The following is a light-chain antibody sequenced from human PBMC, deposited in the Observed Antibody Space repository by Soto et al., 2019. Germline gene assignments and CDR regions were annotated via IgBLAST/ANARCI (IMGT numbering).Light chain of an antibody. J-gene: IGKJ1*01. CDR3: QSHSYWPRT. CDR2: GGT. Sequence: EIVMTQSPSTLSVSPCTRASLSCRASQSVSILLAWYQQKPGQAARLLILGGTTKATGIPARFSAFGSGTEFTLTSSGRQSEDFAVYYGQSHSYWPRTSGQGTMV. V-gene: IGKV3-15*01. CDR1: QSVSIL.